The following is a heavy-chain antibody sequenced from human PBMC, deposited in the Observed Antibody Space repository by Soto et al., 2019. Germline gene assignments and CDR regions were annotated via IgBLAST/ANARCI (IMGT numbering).Heavy chain of an antibody. Sequence: QITLKESGPTLVKPTQTLTLTCTFSGFSLSTSGVGVGWIRQPPGKALEWLAVIYWDDSKTYSPSLKSRLTITKDPSRDQVVLTMTNMDPVDTATYYCAHKGSGSRAIDYWGQRALVTVSS. CDR3: AHKGSGSRAIDY. CDR1: GFSLSTSGVG. J-gene: IGHJ4*02. CDR2: IYWDDSK. D-gene: IGHD3-10*01. V-gene: IGHV2-5*02.